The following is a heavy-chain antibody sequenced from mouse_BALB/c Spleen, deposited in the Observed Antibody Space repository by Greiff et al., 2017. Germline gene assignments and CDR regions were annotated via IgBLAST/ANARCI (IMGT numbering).Heavy chain of an antibody. Sequence: EVQRVESGPGLVKPSQSLSLTCTVTGYSITSDYAWNWIRQFPGNKLEWMGYISYSGSTSYNPSLKSRISITRDTSKNQFFLQLNSVTTEDTATYYCARLLRDYFDYWGQGTTLTVSS. J-gene: IGHJ2*01. CDR3: ARLLRDYFDY. D-gene: IGHD1-1*01. CDR1: GYSITSDYA. CDR2: ISYSGST. V-gene: IGHV3-2*02.